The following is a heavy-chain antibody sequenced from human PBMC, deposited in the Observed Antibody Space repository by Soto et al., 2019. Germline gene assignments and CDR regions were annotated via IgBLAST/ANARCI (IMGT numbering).Heavy chain of an antibody. CDR1: GVSISSYY. V-gene: IGHV4-59*01. J-gene: IGHJ5*02. D-gene: IGHD3-10*01. Sequence: PSETLSLTCTVSGVSISSYYWSWIRQPPGKGLECIGYIPSSGSTKYNPSLKSRVTISVDTSKNQFSLKLSSVTAADTAVYYCARDRGGVASNWFDPWGQGTLVTVSS. CDR3: ARDRGGVASNWFDP. CDR2: IPSSGST.